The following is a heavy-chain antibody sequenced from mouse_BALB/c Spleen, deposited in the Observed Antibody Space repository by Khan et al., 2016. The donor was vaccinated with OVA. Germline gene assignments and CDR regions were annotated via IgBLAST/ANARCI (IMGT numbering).Heavy chain of an antibody. J-gene: IGHJ1*01. CDR3: ASGGYWYFDV. CDR2: INTYTGEP. D-gene: IGHD1-1*02. V-gene: IGHV9-3-1*01. Sequence: LVESGPEVKKPGETVKISCKASGYSFTNYGMNWVRQAPGKGLQWMGWINTYTGEPTYADDFKGRFAFSLETSASTAYLQINNLKNEDTATYFCASGGYWYFDVWGAGTTVNVSS. CDR1: GYSFTNYG.